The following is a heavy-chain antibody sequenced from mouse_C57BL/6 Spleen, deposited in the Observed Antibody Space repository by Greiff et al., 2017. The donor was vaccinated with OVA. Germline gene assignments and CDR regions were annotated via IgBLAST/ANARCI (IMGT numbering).Heavy chain of an antibody. CDR3: ATGTDWYFDV. CDR2: MSYDGSN. Sequence: ESGPGLVKPSQSLSLTCSVTGYSITSGYYWNWIRQFPGNKLEWMGYMSYDGSNNYNPSLKNRISITRDTSKNQSFLKLNSVTTEDTTTYYCATGTDWYFDVWGTGTTVTVSS. V-gene: IGHV3-6*01. J-gene: IGHJ1*03. D-gene: IGHD4-1*01. CDR1: GYSITSGYY.